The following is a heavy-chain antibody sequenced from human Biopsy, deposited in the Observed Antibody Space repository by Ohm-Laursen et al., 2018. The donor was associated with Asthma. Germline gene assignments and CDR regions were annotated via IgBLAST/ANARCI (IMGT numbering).Heavy chain of an antibody. CDR3: VRGSSSWHHGPFHYYYGLDV. CDR1: SGSGGYMRSGNYY. J-gene: IGHJ6*02. D-gene: IGHD6-13*01. Sequence: PSDTLSLTCSLSSGSGGYMRSGNYYWGWIRQPPGKGLEWIGSIYYSGTTYYNPSLEIRFTVSADTSKNHFSLKLTSVTAADTAVYYCVRGSSSWHHGPFHYYYGLDVWGQGTTATVSS. V-gene: IGHV4-39*01. CDR2: IYYSGTT.